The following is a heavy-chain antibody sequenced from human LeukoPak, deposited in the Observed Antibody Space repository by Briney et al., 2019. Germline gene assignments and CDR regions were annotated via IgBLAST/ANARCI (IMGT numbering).Heavy chain of an antibody. CDR3: ASGRWLLLRNHLVY. CDR1: GDSISSNNW. V-gene: IGHV4-4*02. J-gene: IGHJ4*02. CDR2: IYHTEST. Sequence: SETLSLTCAVSGDSISSNNWWNWVRQPPGKGLEWIGEIYHTESTNYNPSLKGRVTISVDKSKNHFSLHLSSVTAADTAVYYCASGRWLLLRNHLVYWGQGTQVTVSS. D-gene: IGHD3-3*01.